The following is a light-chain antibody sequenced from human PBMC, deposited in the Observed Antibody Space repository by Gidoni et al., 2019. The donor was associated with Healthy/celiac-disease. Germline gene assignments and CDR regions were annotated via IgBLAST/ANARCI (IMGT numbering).Light chain of an antibody. V-gene: IGKV1-39*01. CDR1: QSISSY. J-gene: IGKJ4*01. CDR2: AAA. Sequence: DIQMTQSPSSLSASVGDRVTITCRASQSISSYLNWYQQKPGKAPKLLIYAAASLQRWVPSRFSGSGSGTDFTLTISSLQPEDFATYYCQQSYSTQLTFGGGTKVEIK. CDR3: QQSYSTQLT.